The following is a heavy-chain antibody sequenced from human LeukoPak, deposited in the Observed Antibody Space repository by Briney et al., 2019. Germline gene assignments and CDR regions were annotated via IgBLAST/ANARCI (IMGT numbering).Heavy chain of an antibody. CDR2: ISAYNGNT. V-gene: IGHV1-18*01. CDR1: GGTFSSYA. CDR3: GSASQPTRGDSDY. D-gene: IGHD2-2*01. J-gene: IGHJ4*02. Sequence: ASVKVSCKASGGTFSSYAISWVRQAPGQGLEWMGWISAYNGNTNYAQKLQGRVTMTRDTSTSTAYMELSSLRSEDTAMYYCGSASQPTRGDSDYWGQGTLVTVSS.